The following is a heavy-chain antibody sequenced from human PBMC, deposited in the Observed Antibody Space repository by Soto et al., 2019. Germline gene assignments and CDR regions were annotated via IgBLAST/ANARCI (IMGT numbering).Heavy chain of an antibody. CDR3: ARGMLRLLEWFDYYMDV. V-gene: IGHV1-18*01. CDR2: ISAYNGNT. J-gene: IGHJ6*03. D-gene: IGHD3-3*01. Sequence: ASVKVSCKASGYTFTSYGISWVRQAPGQGLEWMGWISAYNGNTNYAQKLQGRVTMTTDTSKSTAYMELRSLRSDDTAVYYCARGMLRLLEWFDYYMDVWGKGTTVTVSS. CDR1: GYTFTSYG.